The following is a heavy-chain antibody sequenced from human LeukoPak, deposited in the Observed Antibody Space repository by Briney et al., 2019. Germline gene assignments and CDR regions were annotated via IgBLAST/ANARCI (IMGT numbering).Heavy chain of an antibody. Sequence: ASVKVSCKTSGCTFTSYASSWVRQAPGQGLEWRGGIIPIFGTTNYAQKMECRITLTAEESTSTAYLELRSLRSEDTAVFSCARGMVRAMGWGNYYYGMDVWGQGTTVTVSS. V-gene: IGHV1-69*13. D-gene: IGHD3-10*01. CDR1: GCTFTSYA. J-gene: IGHJ6*02. CDR3: ARGMVRAMGWGNYYYGMDV. CDR2: IIPIFGTT.